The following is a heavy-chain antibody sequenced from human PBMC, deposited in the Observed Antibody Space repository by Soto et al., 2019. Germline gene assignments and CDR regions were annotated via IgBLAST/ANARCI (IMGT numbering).Heavy chain of an antibody. D-gene: IGHD3-22*01. V-gene: IGHV4-31*03. Sequence: PSETLSLTCTVSGGSISSGGYYWSWIRQHPGKGLEWIGYIYYSGSTYYNPSLKSRVTISVDTSKNQFSLKLSSVTAADTAVYYCARDTATYYYDGSGYLSYYFDYWGQGTLVTVSS. CDR2: IYYSGST. CDR1: GGSISSGGYY. CDR3: ARDTATYYYDGSGYLSYYFDY. J-gene: IGHJ4*02.